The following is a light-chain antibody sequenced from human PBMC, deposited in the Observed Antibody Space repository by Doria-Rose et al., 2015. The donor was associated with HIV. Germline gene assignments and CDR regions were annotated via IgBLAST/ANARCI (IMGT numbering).Light chain of an antibody. V-gene: IGKV4-1*01. Sequence: DIVMTQSQKFMSTSVGDRVSVTCKASQNVDNDVAWYQQKPGHSPRALIFSASSRYSGVPDRFTGSGSGTDFTLTISNVQSEDLAVYYCQQHYSTPYTFGGGTKLEIK. J-gene: IGKJ4*02. CDR3: QQHYSTPYT. CDR1: QNVDND. CDR2: SAS.